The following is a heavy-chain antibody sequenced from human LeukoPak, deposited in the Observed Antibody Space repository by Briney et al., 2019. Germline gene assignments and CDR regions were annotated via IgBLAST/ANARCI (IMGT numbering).Heavy chain of an antibody. D-gene: IGHD6-19*01. Sequence: GGSLRLSCAASGFTFSAFGMHWVRQAPGKGLEWVTFIPYDGSDKYYADSVKGRFTISRDNSKNTLYLQMNNMRTEDTALYYCVRDGGWYKRGLDYYYYYMDVWGKGTTVTVSS. V-gene: IGHV3-30*19. J-gene: IGHJ6*03. CDR3: VRDGGWYKRGLDYYYYYMDV. CDR2: IPYDGSDK. CDR1: GFTFSAFG.